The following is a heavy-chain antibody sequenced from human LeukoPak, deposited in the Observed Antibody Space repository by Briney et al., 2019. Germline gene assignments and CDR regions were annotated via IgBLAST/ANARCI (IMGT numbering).Heavy chain of an antibody. Sequence: GGSLRLSCAASGFTFSSYGMHWVRQAPGKGLEWVAVISYDGSNKYYADSVKGRFTISRDNSKNTLYLQMNSLRAEDTAVYYCAKDQGSSSWYGGYYYYGMDVWGQGTTVTVSS. J-gene: IGHJ6*02. CDR1: GFTFSSYG. D-gene: IGHD6-13*01. V-gene: IGHV3-30*18. CDR2: ISYDGSNK. CDR3: AKDQGSSSWYGGYYYYGMDV.